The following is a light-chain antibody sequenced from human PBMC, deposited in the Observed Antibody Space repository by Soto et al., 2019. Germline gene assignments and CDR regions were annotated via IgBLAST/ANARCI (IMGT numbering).Light chain of an antibody. J-gene: IGKJ1*01. V-gene: IGKV1-9*01. Sequence: DIQLTQSPSFLSASVGDRITITCRAIQGISSYLAWYQQKPGKVPKLLIYAASTLQSGVPSRFSGSGSGTEFTLTISSLQPEDFATYYCQQLNSYPRTFGQGTKVDIK. CDR2: AAS. CDR1: QGISSY. CDR3: QQLNSYPRT.